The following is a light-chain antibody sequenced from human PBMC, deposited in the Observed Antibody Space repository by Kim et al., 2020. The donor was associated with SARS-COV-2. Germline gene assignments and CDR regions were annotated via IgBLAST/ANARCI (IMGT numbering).Light chain of an antibody. CDR1: SSDVGSYIL. V-gene: IGLV2-23*02. CDR3: CSYAGSSTWV. CDR2: EVS. Sequence: GQSITISCTGTSSDVGSYILVSWYQQHPGKAPKLMIYEVSKRPSGVSNRFSGSKSGNTASLTISGLQAEDEADYYCCSYAGSSTWVFGGGTQLTVL. J-gene: IGLJ3*02.